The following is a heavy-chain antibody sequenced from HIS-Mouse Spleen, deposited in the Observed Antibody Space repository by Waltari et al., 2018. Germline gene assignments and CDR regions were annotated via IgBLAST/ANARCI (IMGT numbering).Heavy chain of an antibody. J-gene: IGHJ2*01. CDR1: GGSLSSSSYY. CDR3: AREIPYSSSWYDWYFDL. D-gene: IGHD6-13*01. CDR2: MACRGST. Sequence: QLQLQESGPGLVKPSETLSLTCTVSGGSLSSSSYYWAWIRQPPGKGLEWIGSMACRGSTYYNPSLKSRVTISVDTSKNQFSLKLSSVTAADTAVYYCAREIPYSSSWYDWYFDLWGRGTLVTVSS. V-gene: IGHV4-39*07.